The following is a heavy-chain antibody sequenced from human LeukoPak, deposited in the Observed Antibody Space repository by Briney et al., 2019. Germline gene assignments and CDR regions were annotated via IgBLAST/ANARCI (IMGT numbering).Heavy chain of an antibody. V-gene: IGHV4-31*03. CDR2: TYYSGST. Sequence: SETLSLTCTVSGGSISSGGYSWSWIRQHPGKGLEWIGYTYYSGSTYYNPSLKSRVTISVDTSKNQFSLKLSSVTAADTAVYYCARGGVVPAAIYYYYYGMDVWGQGTTVTVSS. D-gene: IGHD2-2*02. CDR1: GGSISSGGYS. J-gene: IGHJ6*02. CDR3: ARGGVVPAAIYYYYYGMDV.